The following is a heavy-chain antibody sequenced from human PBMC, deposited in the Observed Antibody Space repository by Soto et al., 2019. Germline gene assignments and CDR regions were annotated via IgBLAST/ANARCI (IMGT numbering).Heavy chain of an antibody. D-gene: IGHD5-18*01. Sequence: HPGGSLRLSCAASGFMFSAYWMSWVRQAPGKGLEWVANIRGDGGKIYYVDSVKGRFTISRDNAKRSLYLQMNSLRAEDTAVYYCARDFYGGYTYGPGDYWGQGALVTVSS. CDR2: IRGDGGKI. CDR3: ARDFYGGYTYGPGDY. J-gene: IGHJ4*02. V-gene: IGHV3-7*01. CDR1: GFMFSAYW.